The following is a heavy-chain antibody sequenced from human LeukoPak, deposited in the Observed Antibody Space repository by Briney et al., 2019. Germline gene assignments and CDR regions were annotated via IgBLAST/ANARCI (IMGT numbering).Heavy chain of an antibody. CDR2: IYYSGST. D-gene: IGHD3-22*01. Sequence: PSETLSLTCTVSGGTIRSGSHYWAWVRQPPGKGLEWIGSIYYSGSTYYNPSLENRVTISIDTSKNHFSLKLSSLSAADTSVYYCAKRDDSGCNLVDFWGQGTLVTVS. V-gene: IGHV4-39*02. CDR3: AKRDDSGCNLVDF. CDR1: GGTIRSGSHY. J-gene: IGHJ4*02.